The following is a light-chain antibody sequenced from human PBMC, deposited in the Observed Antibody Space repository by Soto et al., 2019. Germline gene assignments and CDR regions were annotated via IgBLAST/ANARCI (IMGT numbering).Light chain of an antibody. CDR3: QQDDSYPRT. Sequence: DLQMTQSPSTLSASVGDRVTITCRASQSISTWLAWFQQKSGKAPKLLIYKASSLETGVPSRVSGSRSGTEVTRTISSLQPDDSATYYCQQDDSYPRTCGQGTRVEIK. V-gene: IGKV1-5*03. J-gene: IGKJ1*01. CDR2: KAS. CDR1: QSISTW.